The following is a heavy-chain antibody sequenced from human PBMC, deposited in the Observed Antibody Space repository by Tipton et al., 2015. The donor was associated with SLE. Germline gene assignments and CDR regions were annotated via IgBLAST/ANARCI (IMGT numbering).Heavy chain of an antibody. Sequence: GSLRLSCAASGFTFSSYEMNWVRQAPGKGLEWVSYISSSGSTIYYADSVKGRFTISRDNSKNTLYLQMNSLRAEDTAVYYCARGGVVVVPAASLGGAFDIWGQGTMVTVSS. J-gene: IGHJ3*02. CDR3: ARGGVVVVPAASLGGAFDI. CDR2: ISSSGSTI. CDR1: GFTFSSYE. V-gene: IGHV3-48*03. D-gene: IGHD2-2*01.